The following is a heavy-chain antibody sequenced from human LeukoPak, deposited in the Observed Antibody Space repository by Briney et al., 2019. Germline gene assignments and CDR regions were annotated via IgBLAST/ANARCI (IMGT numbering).Heavy chain of an antibody. Sequence: SETLSLTCAVSGYSISSGYYWGWIRQPPGKGLEWIGSIYHSGSTYYNPSLKSRVTISVYTSKNQFSLKLSSVTAADTAVYYCARRRSSSSRTNYYFDYWGQGTLVTVSS. CDR3: ARRRSSSSRTNYYFDY. CDR2: IYHSGST. V-gene: IGHV4-38-2*01. CDR1: GYSISSGYY. D-gene: IGHD6-6*01. J-gene: IGHJ4*02.